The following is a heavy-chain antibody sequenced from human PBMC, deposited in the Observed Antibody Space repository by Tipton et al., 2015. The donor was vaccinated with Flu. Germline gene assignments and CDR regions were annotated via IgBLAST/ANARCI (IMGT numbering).Heavy chain of an antibody. Sequence: SLRLSCAASGFTFSSYEMNWVRQAPGRGLEWVSYISSSGSTIYYADSVKGRFTISRDNAKNSLYLQMNSLRAEDTAVYYCARLTPIVGATFWGQGTLVTVSS. V-gene: IGHV3-48*03. CDR3: ARLTPIVGATF. CDR2: ISSSGSTI. CDR1: GFTFSSYE. D-gene: IGHD1-26*01. J-gene: IGHJ4*02.